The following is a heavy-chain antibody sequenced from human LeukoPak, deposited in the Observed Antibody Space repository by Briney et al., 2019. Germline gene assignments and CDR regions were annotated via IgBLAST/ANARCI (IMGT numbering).Heavy chain of an antibody. D-gene: IGHD3-10*01. CDR2: ISPGGGTT. V-gene: IGHV3-23*01. Sequence: GGSLRLSCAVSGFAFGSEAMSWVRQSPARGLEWVASISPGGGTTYYADYVKGRFTISRDNSNNSLFVQMNSLRDDDTAMYYCARDAWFGSGGGYFDYWGQGTLVTVSS. J-gene: IGHJ4*02. CDR3: ARDAWFGSGGGYFDY. CDR1: GFAFGSEA.